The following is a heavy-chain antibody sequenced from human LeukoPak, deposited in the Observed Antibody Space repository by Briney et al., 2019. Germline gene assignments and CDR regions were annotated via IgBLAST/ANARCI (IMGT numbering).Heavy chain of an antibody. CDR2: IRQDGSDK. J-gene: IGHJ4*02. Sequence: GGSLRLSCTASGFTFSRYWMTWVRQGPGKGLEWVANIRQDGSDKYYVDSVKGRFTISRDNAKNSLFLQMNSLRAEDTAVYYCARDPLADYYDSSGPPYYFDYWGQGTLVTVSS. D-gene: IGHD3-22*01. CDR3: ARDPLADYYDSSGPPYYFDY. V-gene: IGHV3-7*05. CDR1: GFTFSRYW.